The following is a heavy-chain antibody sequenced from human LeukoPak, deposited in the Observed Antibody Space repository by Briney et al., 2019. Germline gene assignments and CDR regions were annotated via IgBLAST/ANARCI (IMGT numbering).Heavy chain of an antibody. CDR1: GFTFSSYW. CDR3: TSLRGGNFKFDP. Sequence: GGSLRLSCAASGFTFSSYWMSWVRQAPGKGLEWVANIKQDGSEKYYVDSVKGRFTISRDNAKNSLYLQMNSLRAEDTAVYFCTSLRGGNFKFDPWGQGTPVTVSS. V-gene: IGHV3-7*01. J-gene: IGHJ5*02. CDR2: IKQDGSEK. D-gene: IGHD3-10*01.